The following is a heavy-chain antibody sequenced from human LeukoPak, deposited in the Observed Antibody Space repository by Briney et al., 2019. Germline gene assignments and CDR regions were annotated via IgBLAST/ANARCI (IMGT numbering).Heavy chain of an antibody. Sequence: GASVKVSCKASGYTLTSYGISWVRQAPGQGLEWMGWISAYNGNTNYAQKLQGRVTMTTDTSTSTAYMELRSLRSDDTAVYYCARDRIAVAGAEFDYWGQGTLVTVSS. V-gene: IGHV1-18*01. CDR3: ARDRIAVAGAEFDY. CDR2: ISAYNGNT. CDR1: GYTLTSYG. D-gene: IGHD6-19*01. J-gene: IGHJ4*02.